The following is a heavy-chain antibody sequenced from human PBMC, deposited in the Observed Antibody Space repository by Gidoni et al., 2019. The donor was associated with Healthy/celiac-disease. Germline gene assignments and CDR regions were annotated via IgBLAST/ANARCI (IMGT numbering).Heavy chain of an antibody. CDR2: IKQDGSEK. J-gene: IGHJ4*02. D-gene: IGHD3-22*01. Sequence: EVQLVESGGGLVQPGGSLRLSCAASGFPFSSYWMSWVRQAPGKGLEWVANIKQDGSEKYYVDAVKGRFTISRDNAKNSLYLQMNSLRAEDTAVYYCARGGYYDSSGSFDYWGQGTLVTVSS. V-gene: IGHV3-7*03. CDR1: GFPFSSYW. CDR3: ARGGYYDSSGSFDY.